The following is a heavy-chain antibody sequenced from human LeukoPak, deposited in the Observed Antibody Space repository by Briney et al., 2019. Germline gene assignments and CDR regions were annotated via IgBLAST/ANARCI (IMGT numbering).Heavy chain of an antibody. CDR3: ARHKDSGDYPLDY. D-gene: IGHD4-17*01. V-gene: IGHV4-39*01. CDR1: GGSISSSYYY. Sequence: PSETLSLTCTVSGGSISSSYYYWGWIRQPPGKGLEWIGSIYYSGSTYYNPSLKSRVTISVDTSKNQFSLKLRSVTAADTAVYYCARHKDSGDYPLDYWGQGILVSVSS. CDR2: IYYSGST. J-gene: IGHJ4*02.